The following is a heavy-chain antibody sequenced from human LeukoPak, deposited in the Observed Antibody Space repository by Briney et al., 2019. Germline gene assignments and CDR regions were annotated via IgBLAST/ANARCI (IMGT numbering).Heavy chain of an antibody. D-gene: IGHD4-11*01. V-gene: IGHV3-74*01. Sequence: GGSLRLSCAASGFTFSSHWMHWVRQAPGKGLVWVSRINSDGSSTSYADSVKGRFTISRDNAKNTLYLQMNSLRAEDTAVYYCAKDGEMATVTYYYYYYMDVWGKGTTVTVSS. CDR3: AKDGEMATVTYYYYYYMDV. CDR1: GFTFSSHW. J-gene: IGHJ6*03. CDR2: INSDGSST.